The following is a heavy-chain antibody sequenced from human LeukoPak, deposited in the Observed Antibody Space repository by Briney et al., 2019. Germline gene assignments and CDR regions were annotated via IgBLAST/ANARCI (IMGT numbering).Heavy chain of an antibody. CDR1: GFTVSSYY. Sequence: PGGSVRLSCAASGFTVSSYYMSWVRQAPGKGLEWVSVIYAGGSTYYADSVKGRFTISRDNSKHTLYLQMNSLRTEDTAVYYCARGGGSSSWYGYWGQGTLVTVSS. V-gene: IGHV3-66*01. CDR2: IYAGGST. D-gene: IGHD6-13*01. CDR3: ARGGGSSSWYGY. J-gene: IGHJ4*02.